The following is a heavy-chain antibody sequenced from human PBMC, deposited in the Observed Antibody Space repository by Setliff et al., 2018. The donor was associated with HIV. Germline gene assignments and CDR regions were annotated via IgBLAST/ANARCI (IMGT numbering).Heavy chain of an antibody. CDR2: IMPKSGVT. CDR1: GYTLTDYY. J-gene: IGHJ4*02. CDR3: ARGGDDYGPGTWTFDY. D-gene: IGHD3-10*01. V-gene: IGHV1-2*02. Sequence: GASVKVSCKASGYTLTDYYMRWVRQVPGQGPEWMGWIMPKSGVTDFAKKFQGRITMTRDTSLITRNRDRPITTVYVELTRLTSDDTAVYSCARGGDDYGPGTWTFDYWGQGTLVTVSS.